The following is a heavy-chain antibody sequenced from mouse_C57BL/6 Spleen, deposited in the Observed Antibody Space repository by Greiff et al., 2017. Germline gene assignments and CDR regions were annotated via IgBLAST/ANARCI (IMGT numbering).Heavy chain of an antibody. V-gene: IGHV1-82*01. CDR1: GYAFSSSW. Sequence: QVQLQQSGPELVKPGASVKISCKASGYAFSSSWMNWVKQRPGKGLEWIGRIYPGDGDTNYNGKFKGKATLTADKSSSTAYMQLSSLTSEDSAVYLCARAGDLSDVDYWGQGTTLTVSS. CDR3: ARAGDLSDVDY. CDR2: IYPGDGDT. J-gene: IGHJ2*01.